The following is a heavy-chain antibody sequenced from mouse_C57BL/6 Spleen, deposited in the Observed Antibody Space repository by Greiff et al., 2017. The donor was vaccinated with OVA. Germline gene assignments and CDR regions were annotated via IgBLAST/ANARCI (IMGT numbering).Heavy chain of an antibody. D-gene: IGHD1-1*01. CDR1: GYTFTSYW. CDR3: ARSRITTVVFDY. V-gene: IGHV1-69*01. Sequence: VQLQQPGAELVMPGASVKLSCKASGYTFTSYWMHWVKQRPGQGLEWIGEIDPSDSYTNYNQKFKGKSTLTVDKSSSTAYMQLSSLTSEDSAVYYCARSRITTVVFDYWGQGTTLTVSS. J-gene: IGHJ2*01. CDR2: IDPSDSYT.